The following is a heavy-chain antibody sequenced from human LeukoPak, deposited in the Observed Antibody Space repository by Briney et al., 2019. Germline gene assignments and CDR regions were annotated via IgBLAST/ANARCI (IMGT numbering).Heavy chain of an antibody. D-gene: IGHD1-26*01. CDR3: ARGPGIVGATWVDY. CDR2: IYYSGST. V-gene: IGHV4-59*01. J-gene: IGHJ4*02. Sequence: SETLSLTCTVSGGSISSYYWSWIRQLPGKGLEWIGYIYYSGSTNYNPSLKSRVTISVDTSKNQFSLKLSSVTAADTAVYYCARGPGIVGATWVDYWGQGTLVTVSS. CDR1: GGSISSYY.